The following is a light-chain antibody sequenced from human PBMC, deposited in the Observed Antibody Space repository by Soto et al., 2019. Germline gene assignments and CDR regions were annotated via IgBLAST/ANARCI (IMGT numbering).Light chain of an antibody. Sequence: QSALTQPRSVSGSPGQSVTISCTGTSRDVGAYNYVSWYQQHPGKVPKLMIYDVSRRPSGVPDRFSGSKSGNTASLTISGLQADDEADYYCCSYAGSYTVVFGGGTKVTVL. CDR2: DVS. V-gene: IGLV2-11*01. CDR3: CSYAGSYTVV. CDR1: SRDVGAYNY. J-gene: IGLJ3*02.